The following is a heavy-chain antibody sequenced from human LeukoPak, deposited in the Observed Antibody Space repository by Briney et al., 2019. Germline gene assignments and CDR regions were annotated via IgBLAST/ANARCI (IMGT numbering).Heavy chain of an antibody. CDR2: IGGSGGST. V-gene: IGHV3-23*01. D-gene: IGHD5-18*01. CDR1: GLTFSSYA. J-gene: IGHJ3*02. CDR3: AKVDTLTDAFDI. Sequence: GGSLRLSCAASGLTFSSYAMTRVRQAPGKGLEWVSAIGGSGGSTYYADSVKGRFTISRDNSKNTLYLQMNSLRAEDTAVYYCAKVDTLTDAFDIWGQGTMVTVSS.